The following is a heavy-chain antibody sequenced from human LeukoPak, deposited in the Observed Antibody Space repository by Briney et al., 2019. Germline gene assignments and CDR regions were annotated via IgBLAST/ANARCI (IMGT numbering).Heavy chain of an antibody. D-gene: IGHD2-2*01. CDR3: AKDQRGYCSSTSCYLGWDY. Sequence: PGGSLRLPCAASGVTFSSYAMSWVRQAPGKGLEWVSAISGSGGSTYYADSVKGRFTISRDNSKNTLYLQMNSLRAEDTAVYYCAKDQRGYCSSTSCYLGWDYWGQGTLVTVSS. V-gene: IGHV3-23*01. J-gene: IGHJ4*02. CDR1: GVTFSSYA. CDR2: ISGSGGST.